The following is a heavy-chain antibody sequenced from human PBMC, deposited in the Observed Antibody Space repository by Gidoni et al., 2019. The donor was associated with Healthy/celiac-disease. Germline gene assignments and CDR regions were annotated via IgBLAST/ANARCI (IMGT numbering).Heavy chain of an antibody. CDR2: ISWDGGST. CDR3: AKDITGAGYSYGLHYFDY. J-gene: IGHJ4*02. V-gene: IGHV3-43D*04. Sequence: EVQLVESGGVVVQPGGSLRLSCAASGFTFDDYAMHWVRQAPGKGLEWVSLISWDGGSTYYADSVKVRFTISRDNSKNSLYLQMNSLRAEDTALYYCAKDITGAGYSYGLHYFDYWGQGTLVTVSS. CDR1: GFTFDDYA. D-gene: IGHD5-18*01.